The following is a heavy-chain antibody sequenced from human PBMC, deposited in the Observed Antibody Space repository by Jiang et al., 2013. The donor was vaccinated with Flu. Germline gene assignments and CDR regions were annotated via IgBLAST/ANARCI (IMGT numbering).Heavy chain of an antibody. D-gene: IGHD2-15*01. CDR1: GYTFTSYD. CDR2: MNPNSGNT. Sequence: SCKASGYTFTSYDINWVRQATGQGLEWMGWMNPNSGNTGYAQKFQGRVTMTRNTSISTAYMELSSLRSEDTAVYYCARAVVVAATFAPWGQGTLVTVSS. J-gene: IGHJ5*02. V-gene: IGHV1-8*01. CDR3: ARAVVVAATFAP.